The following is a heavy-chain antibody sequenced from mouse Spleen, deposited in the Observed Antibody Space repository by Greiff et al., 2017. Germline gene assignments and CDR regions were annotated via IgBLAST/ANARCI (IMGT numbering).Heavy chain of an antibody. CDR3: TRDGNFWFAY. V-gene: IGHV1-15*01. J-gene: IGHJ3*01. CDR2: IDPETGGT. D-gene: IGHD2-1*01. Sequence: QVQLQQSGAELVRPGASVTLSCKASGYTFTDYEMXWVKQTPVHGLEWIGAIDPETGGTAYNQKFKGKAILTADKSSSTAYMELRSLTSEDSAVYYCTRDGNFWFAYWGQGTLVTVSA. CDR1: GYTFTDYE.